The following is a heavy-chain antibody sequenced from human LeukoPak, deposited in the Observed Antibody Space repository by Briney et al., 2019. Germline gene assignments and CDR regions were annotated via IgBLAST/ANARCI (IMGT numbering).Heavy chain of an antibody. V-gene: IGHV4-59*08. CDR2: IYYSGST. D-gene: IGHD5-12*01. CDR1: GCSISSCY. Sequence: SETLSLTCAASGCSISSCYMSWVRQPPGKGLEWIGYIYYSGSTKYNPSLQSRVTISLDTSKNQFSLKLNSVTAADTAVYYCARRVDKRTNYCFFLGGRGTLVTVSS. J-gene: IGHJ1*01. CDR3: ARRVDKRTNYCFFL.